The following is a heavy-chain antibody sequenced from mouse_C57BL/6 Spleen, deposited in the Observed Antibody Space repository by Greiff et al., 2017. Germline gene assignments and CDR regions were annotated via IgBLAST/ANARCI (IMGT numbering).Heavy chain of an antibody. CDR2: IRYDGIN. CDR1: GYSITSGYY. V-gene: IGHV3-6*01. J-gene: IGHJ3*01. CDR3: ARDGYDAGFAY. D-gene: IGHD2-2*01. Sequence: EVKLVESGPGLVKPSPSLSLTCSVTGYSITSGYYWNWIRQFPGNKLEWMGYIRYDGINHYNPSLKNRLSITRDTSKNQFFLKLNTVTTEDTATYYCARDGYDAGFAYRGQEALVTVSA.